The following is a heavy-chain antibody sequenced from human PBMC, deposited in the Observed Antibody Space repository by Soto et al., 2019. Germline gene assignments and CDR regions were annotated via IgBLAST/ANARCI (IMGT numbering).Heavy chain of an antibody. D-gene: IGHD2-21*02. Sequence: QVHLQESGPGLVKPSETLSLTCTVSGASVSNGGYHWSWIRQPPGEGLEWIGNVEYTGCTKCNPSLNRRVTMSGDTSKNQLTPRLSSVTAADTAVYYRPVYLGGAGGDGYWAQGTLVTLSS. CDR1: GASVSNGGYH. J-gene: IGHJ1*01. V-gene: IGHV4-61*08. CDR3: PVYLGGAGGDGY. CDR2: VEYTGCT.